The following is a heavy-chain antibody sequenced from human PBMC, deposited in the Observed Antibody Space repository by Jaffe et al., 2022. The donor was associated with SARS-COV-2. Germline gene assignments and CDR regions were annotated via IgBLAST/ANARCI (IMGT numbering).Heavy chain of an antibody. J-gene: IGHJ5*02. V-gene: IGHV4-59*08. Sequence: QVQLQESGPGLVKPSETLSLTCTVSGGSITSYYWSWIRQSPGKGLEWIGYIYYSGNTNYNPSLKSRVTISVDTSKNQFSLKLTSVTAADTAIYYCVRHLGYCSSTSCSSWFAPWGQGTLVTVSS. D-gene: IGHD2-2*01. CDR3: VRHLGYCSSTSCSSWFAP. CDR2: IYYSGNT. CDR1: GGSITSYY.